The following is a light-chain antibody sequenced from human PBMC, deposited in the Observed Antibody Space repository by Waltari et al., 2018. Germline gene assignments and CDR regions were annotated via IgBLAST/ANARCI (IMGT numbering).Light chain of an antibody. CDR1: QSVNNY. J-gene: IGKJ5*01. CDR2: GVS. Sequence: EIVLTQSPATLSLSPGERATLSCRASQSVNNYLAWYQHKPGQTPRLLIYGVSNRATGIPARFSGSGSGTDFTLTISSLGPEDFAVYYCQQRSNWPPSITFGQGTRLEIK. CDR3: QQRSNWPPSIT. V-gene: IGKV3-11*01.